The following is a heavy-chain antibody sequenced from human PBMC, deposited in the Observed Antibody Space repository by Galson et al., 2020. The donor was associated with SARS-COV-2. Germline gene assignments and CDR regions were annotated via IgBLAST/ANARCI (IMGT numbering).Heavy chain of an antibody. CDR1: GFTFRNYV. D-gene: IGHD1-26*01. CDR3: ARGGEWELPYYFDD. J-gene: IGHJ4*02. CDR2: ISSDGSNN. V-gene: IGHV3-30*04. Sequence: GESLKISCAASGFTFRNYVMHWARQAPGKGPEWVAVISSDGSNNFYADSLKGRFTISRDNSKSTLYLQMNSLRTEDTAVYYCARGGEWELPYYFDDWGQGTLVTVSS.